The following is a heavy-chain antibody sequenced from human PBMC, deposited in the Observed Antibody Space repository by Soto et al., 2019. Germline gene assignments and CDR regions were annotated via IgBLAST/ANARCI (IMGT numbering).Heavy chain of an antibody. J-gene: IGHJ5*02. Sequence: SETLSLTCTVSGGSISSGNFYWSWIRQPPGKGLEWIGYIYFSGSTSYSPSLKSRLTISLNTSNNQFSLKLTSVTAADTAVYYCARCIAAAGTFDPWGQGTLVTVSS. D-gene: IGHD6-13*01. CDR1: GGSISSGNFY. CDR3: ARCIAAAGTFDP. V-gene: IGHV4-30-4*01. CDR2: IYFSGST.